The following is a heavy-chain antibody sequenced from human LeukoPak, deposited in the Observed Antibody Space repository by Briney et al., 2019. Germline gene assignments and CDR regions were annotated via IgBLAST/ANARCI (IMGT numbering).Heavy chain of an antibody. V-gene: IGHV3-30-3*01. J-gene: IGHJ6*03. Sequence: PGRSLRLSCAASGFTFSSYAMHWVRQAPGKGLEWVAVISYDGSNKYYTDSVKGRFTISRDNSKNTLYLQMNSLRAEDTAVYYCARAIVGATRDYYYYYMDVWGKGTTVTVSS. CDR2: ISYDGSNK. CDR3: ARAIVGATRDYYYYYMDV. D-gene: IGHD1-26*01. CDR1: GFTFSSYA.